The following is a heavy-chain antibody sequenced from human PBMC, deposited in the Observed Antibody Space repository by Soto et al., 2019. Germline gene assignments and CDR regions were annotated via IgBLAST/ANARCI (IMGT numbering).Heavy chain of an antibody. CDR1: GGSISSYY. Sequence: SETLSLTCTVSGGSISSYYWSWIRQPPGKGLEWIGYIYYSGSTNYNPSLKSRVTISVDTSKNQFSLKLSSVTAADTAVYYCARDSRGGYDAVDIWGQGTMVTVSS. J-gene: IGHJ3*02. V-gene: IGHV4-59*01. CDR2: IYYSGST. CDR3: ARDSRGGYDAVDI. D-gene: IGHD3-22*01.